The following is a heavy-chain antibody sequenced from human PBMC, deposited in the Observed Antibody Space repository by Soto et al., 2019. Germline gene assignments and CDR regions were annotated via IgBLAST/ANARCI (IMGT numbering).Heavy chain of an antibody. CDR3: ARDPPGFRSAFDF. CDR1: GDSVSSNGAA. D-gene: IGHD6-19*01. V-gene: IGHV6-1*01. J-gene: IGHJ4*02. CDR2: TYYRSRRYS. Sequence: SQTLSLTCAISGDSVSSNGAAWNWIRQSPSRGLEWLGRTYYRSRRYSDYAPSVKSRITVNPDTSQNQFSLQLNSVTPEDTAIYYCARDPPGFRSAFDFWGQGTLVTVSS.